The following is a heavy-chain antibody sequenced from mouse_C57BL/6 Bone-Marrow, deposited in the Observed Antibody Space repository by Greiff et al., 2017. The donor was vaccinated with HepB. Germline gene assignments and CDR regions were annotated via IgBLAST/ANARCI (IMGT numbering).Heavy chain of an antibody. D-gene: IGHD3-1*01. J-gene: IGHJ2*01. CDR3: ARRHSSGAYYFDY. V-gene: IGHV1-72*01. CDR1: GYTFTSYW. CDR2: IDPNSGGT. Sequence: VQLQQSGAELVKPGASVKLSCKASGYTFTSYWMHWVKQRPGRGLEWIGRIDPNSGGTKYNEKFKSKATLTVDKPSSTAYMQLSSLTSEDSAVYYCARRHSSGAYYFDYWGQGTTLTVSS.